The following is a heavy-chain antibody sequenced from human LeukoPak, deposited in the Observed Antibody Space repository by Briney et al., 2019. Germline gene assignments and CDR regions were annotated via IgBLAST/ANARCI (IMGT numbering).Heavy chain of an antibody. Sequence: SETLSLTCTVSGGSISSSSYYWGWVRQPLGKGLEWIGSIYYSGSTYYNPSLKSRVTISVDTSKNQFSLKLSSVTAADTAVYYCARGLYIYDSSGSDEEAFDIWGQGTMVTVSS. V-gene: IGHV4-39*01. J-gene: IGHJ3*02. D-gene: IGHD3-22*01. CDR2: IYYSGST. CDR1: GGSISSSSYY. CDR3: ARGLYIYDSSGSDEEAFDI.